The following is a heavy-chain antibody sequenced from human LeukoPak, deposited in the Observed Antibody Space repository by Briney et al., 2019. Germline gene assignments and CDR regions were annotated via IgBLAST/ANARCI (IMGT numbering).Heavy chain of an antibody. J-gene: IGHJ4*02. V-gene: IGHV1-8*01. CDR2: MNPNSGNT. D-gene: IGHD5-18*01. Sequence: ASVKVSFKASGYTFTSYDINWVRPATGQGLEWMGWMNPNSGNTGYAQKFQGRVTMTRNTTISTAYMALSSLRSADTAVYYCARGLGDTANYWGQGTLVTVSS. CDR3: ARGLGDTANY. CDR1: GYTFTSYD.